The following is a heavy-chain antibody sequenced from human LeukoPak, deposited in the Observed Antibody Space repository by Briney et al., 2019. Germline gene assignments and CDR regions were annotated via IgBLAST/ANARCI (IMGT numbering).Heavy chain of an antibody. Sequence: ASVKVSCKASGGTFSSYAISWVRQAPGQGLEWVGGIIPICGTANYAQKFQGRVTITADESTSTAYMELSSQRAEDTAVCYCARTYCGGACFEGEVPPLHWGQGTLVTVSS. CDR3: ARTYCGGACFEGEVPPLH. J-gene: IGHJ4*02. CDR2: IIPICGTA. V-gene: IGHV1-69*01. CDR1: GGTFSSYA. D-gene: IGHD2-21*01.